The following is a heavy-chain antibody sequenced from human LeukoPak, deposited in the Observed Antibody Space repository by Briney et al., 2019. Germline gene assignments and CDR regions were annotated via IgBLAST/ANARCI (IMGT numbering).Heavy chain of an antibody. Sequence: GGSLRLSCAASGFTFSSYSMNWVRQAPGKGLEWVSAISGSGGSTYYADSVKGRFTISRDNSKNTLYLQMNSLRAEDTAVYYCAKDKGRDYDFWSGYHNYYYMDVWGKGTTVTVSS. CDR2: ISGSGGST. V-gene: IGHV3-23*01. CDR1: GFTFSSYS. J-gene: IGHJ6*03. D-gene: IGHD3-3*01. CDR3: AKDKGRDYDFWSGYHNYYYMDV.